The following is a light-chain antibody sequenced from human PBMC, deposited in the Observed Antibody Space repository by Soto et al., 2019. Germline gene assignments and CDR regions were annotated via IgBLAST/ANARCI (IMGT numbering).Light chain of an antibody. Sequence: QSVLTQPPSVSGAPGQRVTISCTGSSSNIGAGYGVHWYQQLPGTAPKLLIYGDNNRPSGVPDRFSGSKSGTSASLAITGLQAEDEADYYCQSYDSSLTIFGTGTKLTVL. CDR2: GDN. CDR3: QSYDSSLTI. J-gene: IGLJ1*01. V-gene: IGLV1-40*01. CDR1: SSNIGAGYG.